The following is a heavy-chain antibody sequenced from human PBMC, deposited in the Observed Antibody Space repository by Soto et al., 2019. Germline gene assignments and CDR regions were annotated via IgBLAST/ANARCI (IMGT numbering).Heavy chain of an antibody. V-gene: IGHV1-69*01. Sequence: QVQLVQSGAEVKKPGSSVKVSCKASGGTFSSYAISWVRQAPGQGLEWMGGIIPIFGTANYAQKFQGRVTITADESTSTAYMELSSLRSEDTAVYYCARVHCSGGSCYRRLGMDVWGQGTTVTVSS. CDR1: GGTFSSYA. CDR2: IIPIFGTA. D-gene: IGHD2-15*01. CDR3: ARVHCSGGSCYRRLGMDV. J-gene: IGHJ6*02.